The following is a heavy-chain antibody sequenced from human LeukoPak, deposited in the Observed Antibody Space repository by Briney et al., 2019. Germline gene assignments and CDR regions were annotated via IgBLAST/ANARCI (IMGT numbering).Heavy chain of an antibody. Sequence: PSETLSLTCTVSGGSISSGGYYWSWIRQPAGKGLEWIGRIYTSGSTNYNPSLKSRVTMSVDTSKNQFSLKLSSVTAADTAVYYCARVTRVVRGVKKPGPADYWGQGTLVTVSS. CDR3: ARVTRVVRGVKKPGPADY. CDR2: IYTSGST. CDR1: GGSISSGGYY. D-gene: IGHD3-10*01. V-gene: IGHV4-61*02. J-gene: IGHJ4*02.